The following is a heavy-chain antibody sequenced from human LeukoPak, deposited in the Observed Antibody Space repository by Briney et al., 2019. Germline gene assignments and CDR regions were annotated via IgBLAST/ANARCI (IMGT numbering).Heavy chain of an antibody. D-gene: IGHD2-2*01. CDR2: FVPIFGPA. V-gene: IGHV1-69*06. Sequence: ASVKVSCKVSGYTFTSYGISWVRQAPGQGLEWMGGFVPIFGPADYAQRFQDRIRISADKSTSTVYMELSSLRSEDTAVYYCARGGVLVPAAMVFFYYYYYMDVWGKGTTVTISS. J-gene: IGHJ6*03. CDR1: GYTFTSYG. CDR3: ARGGVLVPAAMVFFYYYYYMDV.